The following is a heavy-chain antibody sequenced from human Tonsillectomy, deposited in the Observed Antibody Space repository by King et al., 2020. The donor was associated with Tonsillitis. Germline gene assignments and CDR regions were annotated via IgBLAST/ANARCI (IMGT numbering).Heavy chain of an antibody. J-gene: IGHJ6*02. CDR3: ARAISSSFTYGMDV. CDR1: GGSISSGAYS. CDR2: IYHSGST. Sequence: QLQESGSGLVKPSQTLSLTCAVSGGSISSGAYSWSSWSWIRQPPGKGLEWIGYIYHSGSTYYNPSLKSRVTISVDTSKNQFSLKLSSVTAADTAVYYCARAISSSFTYGMDVSGQGTTVTVSS. V-gene: IGHV4-30-2*01. D-gene: IGHD6-6*01.